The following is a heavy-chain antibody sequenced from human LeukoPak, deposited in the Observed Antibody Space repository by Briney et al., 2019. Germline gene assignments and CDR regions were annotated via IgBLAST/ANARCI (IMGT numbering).Heavy chain of an antibody. CDR3: ARGVATSPRLGWFDP. CDR1: GYTFTSYA. Sequence: ASVKVSCKASGYTFTSYAMHWVRQAPGQRLEWMGWINAGNGNTKYSQKFQGRVTITRDTSASTAYMELSSLRSEDTAVYYCARGVATSPRLGWFDPWGQGTLVTVSS. V-gene: IGHV1-3*01. D-gene: IGHD5-12*01. J-gene: IGHJ5*02. CDR2: INAGNGNT.